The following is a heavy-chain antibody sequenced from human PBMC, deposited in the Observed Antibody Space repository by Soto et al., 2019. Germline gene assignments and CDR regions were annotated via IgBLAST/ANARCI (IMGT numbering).Heavy chain of an antibody. V-gene: IGHV1-18*01. CDR3: ARDPGVPAAIEYYYYYYGMDV. CDR1: GYTFTSYG. Sequence: ASVKVSCKASGYTFTSYGISWVQQAPGQGLEWMGWISAYNGNTNYAQKLQGRVTMTTDTSTSTAYMELRSLRSDDTAVYYCARDPGVPAAIEYYYYYYGMDVWGQGTTVTVSS. J-gene: IGHJ6*02. CDR2: ISAYNGNT. D-gene: IGHD2-2*01.